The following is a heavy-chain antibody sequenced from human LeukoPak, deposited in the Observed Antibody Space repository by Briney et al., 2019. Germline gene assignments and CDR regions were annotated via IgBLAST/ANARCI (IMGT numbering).Heavy chain of an antibody. Sequence: GGSLRLSCTASGFTFGDYAMSWVRQAPGKGLEWVGFSRSKAYGGTTEYAASVKSRFTISRDDSKSIAYLQMNSLKTEDTAVYYCTRDGYYDYVWGSYDHWGQGTLVTVSS. D-gene: IGHD3-16*01. J-gene: IGHJ4*02. CDR1: GFTFGDYA. V-gene: IGHV3-49*04. CDR3: TRDGYYDYVWGSYDH. CDR2: SRSKAYGGTT.